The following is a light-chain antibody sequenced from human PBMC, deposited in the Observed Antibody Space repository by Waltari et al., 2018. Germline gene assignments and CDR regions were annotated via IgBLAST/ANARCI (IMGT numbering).Light chain of an antibody. Sequence: TVVTQEPSSSVSPGGTVTLTCAFSSASLSTTSSAPWYQQTPGQAPRTLVYKANARSSGVPDRFSGSILGNTAALTITGAQADDESDYYCALYMGSGIWVFGGGTRLTVL. J-gene: IGLJ3*02. CDR1: SASLSTTSS. V-gene: IGLV8-61*01. CDR2: KAN. CDR3: ALYMGSGIWV.